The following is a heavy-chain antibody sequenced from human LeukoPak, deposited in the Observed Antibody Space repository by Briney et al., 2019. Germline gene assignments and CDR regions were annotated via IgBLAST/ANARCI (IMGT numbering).Heavy chain of an antibody. CDR2: INPNSGGT. D-gene: IGHD1-26*01. J-gene: IGHJ5*02. Sequence: ASVKVSCKASGYTFTGYYMHWVRQAPGQGLEWMGWINPNSGGTNYAQKFQGRVTMTRDTSTSTVYMELSSLTSEDTAVYYCARDGSSQHTELHNWVGLWGPGTLVTVSS. CDR1: GYTFTGYY. V-gene: IGHV1-2*02. CDR3: ARDGSSQHTELHNWVGL.